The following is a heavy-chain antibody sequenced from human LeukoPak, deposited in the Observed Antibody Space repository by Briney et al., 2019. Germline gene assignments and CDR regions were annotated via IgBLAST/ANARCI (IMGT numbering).Heavy chain of an antibody. J-gene: IGHJ4*02. V-gene: IGHV3-53*01. CDR3: ARGGGSGSYESFDY. Sequence: GGSLRLSCAASGFSVSSNYMSRVRQAPGKGLEWVSVISGGGSTYYADSVKGRLTISRDISKNTLYLQMNSLRAEDTAVYYCARGGGSGSYESFDYWGQGALVTVSS. CDR2: ISGGGST. D-gene: IGHD3-10*01. CDR1: GFSVSSNY.